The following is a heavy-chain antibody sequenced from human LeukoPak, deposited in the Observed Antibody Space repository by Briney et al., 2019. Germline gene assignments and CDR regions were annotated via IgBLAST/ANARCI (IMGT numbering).Heavy chain of an antibody. D-gene: IGHD2-15*01. J-gene: IGHJ4*02. CDR3: ARDLFDGHCSGGSCYLGH. CDR2: ISAQHGQT. Sequence: GASVKVSCKTSGYSENFYGITWVRRVAGQGLEWMGWISAQHGQTEYAPNSQDRVTMTTDTSTSTAYMELRSLRSDDTAVYYCARDLFDGHCSGGSCYLGHWGQGTLVTVSS. V-gene: IGHV1-18*01. CDR1: GYSENFYG.